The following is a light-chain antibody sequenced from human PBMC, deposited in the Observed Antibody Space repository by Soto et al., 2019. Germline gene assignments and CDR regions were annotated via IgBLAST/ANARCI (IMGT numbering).Light chain of an antibody. V-gene: IGKV1-39*01. CDR1: QSISTY. CDR3: QKSSSAPLT. CDR2: AAS. Sequence: DIQMTQSPSSLSASEGDRVTITCRASQSISTYLNWYQQKPGKAPKLLIYAASSLQSGVPSRFSGSGSGTEFPLTIRSLQPEDFAIYYCQKSSSAPLTFGPGTKVDIK. J-gene: IGKJ3*01.